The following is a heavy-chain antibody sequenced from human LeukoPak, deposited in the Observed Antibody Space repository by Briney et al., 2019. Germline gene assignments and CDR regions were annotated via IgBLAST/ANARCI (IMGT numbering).Heavy chain of an antibody. J-gene: IGHJ5*02. Sequence: PSETLSLTCTVPGGSISSSSYYWGWIRQPPGKGLEWIGSIYYSGSTYYNPSLKSRVTISVDTSKNQFSLKLSSVTAADTAVYYCARMSGYSYGYFKDPWGQGTLVTVSS. V-gene: IGHV4-39*01. CDR3: ARMSGYSYGYFKDP. D-gene: IGHD5-18*01. CDR2: IYYSGST. CDR1: GGSISSSSYY.